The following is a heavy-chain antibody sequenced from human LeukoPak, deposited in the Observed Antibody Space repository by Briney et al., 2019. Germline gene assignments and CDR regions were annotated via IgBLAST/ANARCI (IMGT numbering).Heavy chain of an antibody. V-gene: IGHV4-38-2*02. CDR2: IYHSGST. CDR3: ARGHGDSDY. D-gene: IGHD4-17*01. Sequence: PSETLSLTCTVSGYSISSGYYWGWIRQPPGKGLEWIGSIYHSGSTYYNPSLKSRVTISVDTSKNQFSLKLSSVTAADTAVYYCARGHGDSDYWGQGTLVTVSS. J-gene: IGHJ4*02. CDR1: GYSISSGYY.